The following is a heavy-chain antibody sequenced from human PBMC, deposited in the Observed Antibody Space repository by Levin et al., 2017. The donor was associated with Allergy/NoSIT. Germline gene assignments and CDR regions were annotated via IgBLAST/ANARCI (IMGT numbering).Heavy chain of an antibody. V-gene: IGHV1-18*01. CDR2: ISAYNGNT. Sequence: ASVKVSCKASGYTFTSYGISWVRQAPGQGLEWMGWISAYNGNTNYAQKLQGRVTMTTDTSTSTAYMELRSLRSDDTAVYYCAREHYYGSGSASSYYYGMDVWGQGTTVTVSS. CDR1: GYTFTSYG. CDR3: AREHYYGSGSASSYYYGMDV. D-gene: IGHD3-10*01. J-gene: IGHJ6*02.